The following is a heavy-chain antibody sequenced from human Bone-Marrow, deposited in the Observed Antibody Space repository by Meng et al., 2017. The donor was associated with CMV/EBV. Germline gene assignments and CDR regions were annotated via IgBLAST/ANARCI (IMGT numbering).Heavy chain of an antibody. CDR2: ISGSGGST. CDR3: AKGGLHWNYFEAYYFDY. D-gene: IGHD1-7*01. V-gene: IGHV3-23*01. J-gene: IGHJ4*02. CDR1: FAVSSNC. Sequence: FAVSSNCMSWVRPAPGKGLGWVSVISGSGGSTYYADSVKGRFTISRDNSKYTLYLQMNSLRAEDTAVYYCAKGGLHWNYFEAYYFDYWGQGTLVTVSS.